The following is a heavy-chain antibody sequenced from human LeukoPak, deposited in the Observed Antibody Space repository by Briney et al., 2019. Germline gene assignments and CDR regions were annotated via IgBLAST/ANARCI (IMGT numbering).Heavy chain of an antibody. Sequence: ASVKVSCKASGHTFTGYYMNWVRQAPGQGLEWMGWIKPNSGGTHYAQKFQGRVTMTRDTSISTAYMELSRLRSDDTAVYYCARAYSYSYGRYYFDYWGQGTLVTVSS. CDR3: ARAYSYSYGRYYFDY. CDR1: GHTFTGYY. D-gene: IGHD5-18*01. J-gene: IGHJ4*02. V-gene: IGHV1-2*02. CDR2: IKPNSGGT.